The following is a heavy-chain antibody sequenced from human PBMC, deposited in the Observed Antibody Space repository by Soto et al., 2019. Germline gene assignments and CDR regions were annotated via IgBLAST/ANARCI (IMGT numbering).Heavy chain of an antibody. Sequence: ASVKVSCKASGYTFTSYDINWVRQATGQGLEWMGWMNPNSGNTGYAQKFQGRVTMTRNTSISTAYMELSSLRSGDTAVYYCARSLRYSGYDLDVWFDPWGQGTLVTVSS. V-gene: IGHV1-8*01. J-gene: IGHJ5*02. CDR3: ARSLRYSGYDLDVWFDP. D-gene: IGHD5-12*01. CDR2: MNPNSGNT. CDR1: GYTFTSYD.